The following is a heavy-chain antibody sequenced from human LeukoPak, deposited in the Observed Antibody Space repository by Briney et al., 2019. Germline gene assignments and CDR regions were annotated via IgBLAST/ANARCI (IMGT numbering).Heavy chain of an antibody. D-gene: IGHD6-6*01. CDR1: GFTFSSYG. V-gene: IGHV3-23*01. CDR2: ISGSGGST. J-gene: IGHJ4*02. CDR3: TTDLGSSSSLDNFDY. Sequence: GGTLRLSCAASGFTFSSYGMSWVRQAPGKGLEWVSAISGSGGSTYYADSVKGRLTISRDNSKNTLYLQMNSLKTEDTAVYYCTTDLGSSSSLDNFDYWGQGTLVTVSS.